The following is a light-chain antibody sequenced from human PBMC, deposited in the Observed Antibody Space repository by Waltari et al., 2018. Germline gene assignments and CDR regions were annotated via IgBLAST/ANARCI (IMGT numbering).Light chain of an antibody. CDR3: QQYNLWPLT. Sequence: EIVMTQSPGTLSVSPGERATLSCRASQTISTNLAWYQKKPGQAPRLLIFGASTRAPGIPARFSGSGSGTEFTLTISSLQSEDFAIYYCQQYNLWPLTFGGGTTVEI. J-gene: IGKJ4*01. CDR1: QTISTN. CDR2: GAS. V-gene: IGKV3-15*01.